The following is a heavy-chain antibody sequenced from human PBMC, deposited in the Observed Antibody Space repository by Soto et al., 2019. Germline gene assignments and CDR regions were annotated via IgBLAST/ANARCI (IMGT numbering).Heavy chain of an antibody. D-gene: IGHD6-19*01. CDR3: ARVFSSGSGWMYYFDF. J-gene: IGHJ4*02. V-gene: IGHV4-4*02. Sequence: QVQLQESGPGLVKPSETLSLTCTVSSDSIAGENWWSWVRQPPGLGLEWIGEVFHTGGTNYNPSLKSRVTMEVDNSKNQFPLTPLSPTAADPAVYYCARVFSSGSGWMYYFDFWGQGTLVSVSS. CDR2: VFHTGGT. CDR1: SDSIAGENW.